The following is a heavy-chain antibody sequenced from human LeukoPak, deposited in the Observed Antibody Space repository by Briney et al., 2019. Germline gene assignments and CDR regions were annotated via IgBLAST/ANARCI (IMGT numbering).Heavy chain of an antibody. CDR2: IYSGGSK. V-gene: IGHV3-66*01. CDR1: GFTVSSTY. J-gene: IGHJ3*02. Sequence: PGGSLRLSCAASGFTVSSTYMSWVRQAPGKGLEWVSVIYSGGSKYYAASVKGRFTISRDNSKNTLYLQMNSLRAEDTAVYYCARDFYGGSVGAFDIWGQGTMVTVSS. D-gene: IGHD3-16*01. CDR3: ARDFYGGSVGAFDI.